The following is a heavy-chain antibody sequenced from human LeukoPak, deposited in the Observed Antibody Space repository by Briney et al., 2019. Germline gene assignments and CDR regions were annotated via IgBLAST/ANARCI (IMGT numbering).Heavy chain of an antibody. CDR2: INPNSGGT. D-gene: IGHD3-9*01. CDR3: ARNTYYDILTGYLDY. V-gene: IGHV1-2*02. CDR1: GYTFTGYY. Sequence: ASVKVSCKASGYTFTGYYMHWVRQAPGQGLEWMGWINPNSGGTNYAQKFQGRVTMTRDTSISTAYMELSRLRSDDTAVYYCARNTYYDILTGYLDYWGQGTLVTVSS. J-gene: IGHJ4*02.